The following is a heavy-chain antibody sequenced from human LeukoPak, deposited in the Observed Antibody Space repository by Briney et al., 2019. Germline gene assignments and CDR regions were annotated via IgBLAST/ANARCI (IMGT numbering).Heavy chain of an antibody. Sequence: RASVKVSCKASGGTFSSYDINWVRQATGQGLEWMGWMNPNSGNTGYAQKFQGRVTMTRNTSISTAYMELSSLRSEDTAVYYCARPSDLIYDILTGYGYYYMDVWGKGTTVTISS. CDR3: ARPSDLIYDILTGYGYYYMDV. CDR1: GGTFSSYD. D-gene: IGHD3-9*01. CDR2: MNPNSGNT. V-gene: IGHV1-8*02. J-gene: IGHJ6*03.